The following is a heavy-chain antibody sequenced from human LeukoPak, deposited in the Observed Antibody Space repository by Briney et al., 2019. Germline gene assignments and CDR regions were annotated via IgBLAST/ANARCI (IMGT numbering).Heavy chain of an antibody. Sequence: GGSLRLSCAASGLTLSSYWMHWVPQAPGKGLVWVSRMNSDGSNRGYADSVKGRFTISRDNAKNTLYLQMNSLRAEDTAVYYCAAENYHDSRESHWGQGTLVTVFS. D-gene: IGHD3-22*01. CDR1: GLTLSSYW. CDR2: MNSDGSNR. CDR3: AAENYHDSRESH. J-gene: IGHJ4*02. V-gene: IGHV3-74*01.